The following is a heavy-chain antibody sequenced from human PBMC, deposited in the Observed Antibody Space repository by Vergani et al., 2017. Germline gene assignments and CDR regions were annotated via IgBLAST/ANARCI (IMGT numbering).Heavy chain of an antibody. CDR1: GFTFDDYA. CDR2: INWNSDSI. Sequence: EVQLVESGGGLVQPGRSLRLSCAASGFTFDDYAMHWVRQAPGKGLEWVSGINWNSDSIAYADSVKGRFTISRDNAKNSLYLQMNSLRAEETALYYCVKDIAASGNYWYFDLSGRGTLVTVSS. CDR3: VKDIAASGNYWYFDL. D-gene: IGHD6-13*01. J-gene: IGHJ2*01. V-gene: IGHV3-9*01.